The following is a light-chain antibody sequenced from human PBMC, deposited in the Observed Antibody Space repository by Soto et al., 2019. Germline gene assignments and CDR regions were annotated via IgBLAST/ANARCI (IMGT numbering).Light chain of an antibody. CDR3: QQYNDWPPIT. CDR1: QSVTRN. V-gene: IGKV3-15*01. J-gene: IGKJ5*01. Sequence: EIVLTQSPVILSVSPGESATLSCRASQSVTRNLAWYQQIPGQAPRLLVYHASVRATGIPARFSGSGSGTEFSLTNSNLQSEDFAVYFCQQYNDWPPITFGQGTRLEIK. CDR2: HAS.